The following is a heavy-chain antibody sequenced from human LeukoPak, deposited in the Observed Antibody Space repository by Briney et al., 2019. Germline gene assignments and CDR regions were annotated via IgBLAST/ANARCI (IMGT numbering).Heavy chain of an antibody. J-gene: IGHJ3*02. Sequence: GESLKISCKASGYSFTSYWIGWVRQMPGKGLEWMGIIYPGDSDTRYSPSFRGQVTISADKSISTTYLQWSSLKASDTAMYYCASRSGPGLNDAFDICGQGTMVTVSS. CDR3: ASRSGPGLNDAFDI. CDR1: GYSFTSYW. CDR2: IYPGDSDT. D-gene: IGHD6-19*01. V-gene: IGHV5-51*01.